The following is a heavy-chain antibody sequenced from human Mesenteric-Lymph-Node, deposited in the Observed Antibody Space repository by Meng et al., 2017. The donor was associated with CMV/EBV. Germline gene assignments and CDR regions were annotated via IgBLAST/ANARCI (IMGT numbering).Heavy chain of an antibody. D-gene: IGHD2-2*01. CDR3: AKVSRGYCSSTSCSRDY. CDR2: ISYDGSNK. J-gene: IGHJ4*02. Sequence: GGSLRLSCAASGFTFSSYAMHWVRQAPGKGLEWVAVISYDGSNKYYADSVKGRFTISRDNSKNTLYLQMNSLRAEDTAVYYCAKVSRGYCSSTSCSRDYWGQGTLVTVSS. CDR1: GFTFSSYA. V-gene: IGHV3-30*04.